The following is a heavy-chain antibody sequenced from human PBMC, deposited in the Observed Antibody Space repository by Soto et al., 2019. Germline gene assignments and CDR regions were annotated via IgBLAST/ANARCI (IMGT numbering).Heavy chain of an antibody. Sequence: GGSLRLSCAASGFTFSSYWMHWVRQAPEKGLVWVSRINSDASSTNYADTVKGRFTISRDNAKNTLYLQMNSLRAEDMSVYYCARGIRNYYGVDVWGQGTTVTVAS. CDR1: GFTFSSYW. D-gene: IGHD5-18*01. J-gene: IGHJ6*02. CDR2: INSDASST. CDR3: ARGIRNYYGVDV. V-gene: IGHV3-74*01.